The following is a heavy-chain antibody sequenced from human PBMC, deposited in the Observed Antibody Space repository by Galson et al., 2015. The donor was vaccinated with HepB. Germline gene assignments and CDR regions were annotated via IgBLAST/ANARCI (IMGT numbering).Heavy chain of an antibody. V-gene: IGHV3-23*01. CDR3: AKDGRGIVASFDY. CDR1: GFTFSSYA. D-gene: IGHD1-26*01. CDR2: ISGSGGST. Sequence: SLRLSCAASGFTFSSYAMSWVRQAPGKGLEWVSAISGSGGSTYYADSVKGRFTISRDNSKNTLYLQMNSLRAEDTAVYYCAKDGRGIVASFDYWGQGTLVTVSS. J-gene: IGHJ4*02.